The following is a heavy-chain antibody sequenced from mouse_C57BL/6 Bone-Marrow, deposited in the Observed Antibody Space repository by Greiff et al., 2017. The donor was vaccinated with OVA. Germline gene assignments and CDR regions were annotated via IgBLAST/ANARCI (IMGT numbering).Heavy chain of an antibody. J-gene: IGHJ4*01. CDR3: ARGEVYYYGSSSYYAMDY. V-gene: IGHV3-8*01. D-gene: IGHD1-1*01. CDR2: ISYSGST. CDR1: GYSITSDY. Sequence: VQLKESGPGLAKPSQTLSLTCSVTGYSITSDYWNWIRKFPGHKLEYMGYISYSGSTYYNPSLKSRISITRDISKNQYYLQLNSVTTEDTATYYCARGEVYYYGSSSYYAMDYWGQGTSVTVSS.